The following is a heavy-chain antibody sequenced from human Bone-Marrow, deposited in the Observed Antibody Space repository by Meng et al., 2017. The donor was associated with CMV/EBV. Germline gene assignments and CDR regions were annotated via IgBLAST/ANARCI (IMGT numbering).Heavy chain of an antibody. Sequence: SVKVSCKASGYTFTNYFVHWVRQAPGQGLEWMGRIIPILGIANYAQKFQGRVTITADKSTSTAYMELSSLRSEDTAVYYCASLPPYGDSDYWGQGTLVTVSP. D-gene: IGHD4-17*01. J-gene: IGHJ4*02. CDR1: GYTFTNYF. CDR3: ASLPPYGDSDY. V-gene: IGHV1-69*02. CDR2: IIPILGIA.